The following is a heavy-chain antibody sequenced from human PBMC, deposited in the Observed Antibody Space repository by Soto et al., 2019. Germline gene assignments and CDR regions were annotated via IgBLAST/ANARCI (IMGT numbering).Heavy chain of an antibody. J-gene: IGHJ4*02. Sequence: EVQLVESGGGLVKPGGSLRLSCAASGFTFSNAWMSWVRQPPGKGLEWVGRIKSKTDGGTTDYVAPVKGRFIISRDDSKNMVYRQMNSLKTEDTAMYYCTTGQVAGTRDYWGQGTLVTVSA. CDR3: TTGQVAGTRDY. CDR2: IKSKTDGGTT. V-gene: IGHV3-15*01. D-gene: IGHD6-19*01. CDR1: GFTFSNAW.